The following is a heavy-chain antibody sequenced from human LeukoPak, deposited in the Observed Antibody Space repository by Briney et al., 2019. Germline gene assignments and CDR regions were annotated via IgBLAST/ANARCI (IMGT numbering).Heavy chain of an antibody. CDR3: ARLKSPSYGASNFDY. J-gene: IGHJ4*02. CDR2: IYHSGST. V-gene: IGHV4-38-2*01. D-gene: IGHD3-16*01. CDR1: GYSISSGYY. Sequence: SETLSLTCAVSGYSISSGYYWGWIRQPPGKGLEWIGSIYHSGSTYYNPSLKSRVTISVDTSKNQFSLNLTSVTAADTAVYYCARLKSPSYGASNFDYWGQGTLVTVSS.